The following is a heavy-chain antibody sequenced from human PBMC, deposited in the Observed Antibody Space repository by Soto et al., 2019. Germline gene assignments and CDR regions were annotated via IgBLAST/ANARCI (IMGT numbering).Heavy chain of an antibody. J-gene: IGHJ6*02. V-gene: IGHV3-53*01. CDR3: ATHFWSGQSRAYYYGMDV. D-gene: IGHD3-3*02. Sequence: GGSLRLSCAASGFTVSSNYISWVRQAPGKGLEWVSVIYSGGSTYYADSVKGRFTISRDNSKNTLYLQMNSLRAEDTAVYYCATHFWSGQSRAYYYGMDVWGQGTTVTVSS. CDR2: IYSGGST. CDR1: GFTVSSNY.